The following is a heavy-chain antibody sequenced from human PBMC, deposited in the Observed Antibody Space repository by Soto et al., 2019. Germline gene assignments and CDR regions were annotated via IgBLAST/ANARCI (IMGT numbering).Heavy chain of an antibody. J-gene: IGHJ6*02. D-gene: IGHD6-19*01. V-gene: IGHV1-69*12. CDR2: IIPIFGTV. CDR3: AKGAVAGTPTSYYYYGMDV. Sequence: QVQLLQSGAEVKKPGSSVRVSCEASGGTFRTYAISWVRQAPGQGLEWMGEIIPIFGTVNYAQKFQGRGTITADESTTKVYMDLRSLRSEDTAVYYCAKGAVAGTPTSYYYYGMDVWGQGTTVTVSS. CDR1: GGTFRTYA.